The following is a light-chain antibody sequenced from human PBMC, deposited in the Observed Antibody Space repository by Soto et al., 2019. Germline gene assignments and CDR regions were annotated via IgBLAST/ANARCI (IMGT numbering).Light chain of an antibody. Sequence: IQLTQSPSFLSASVGDSVTITCRASQSISSWLAWYQQKPGKAPKLLIYDASSLESGVPSRFSGSGSGTEFTLTISCLQPDDFATYYCQQYNSYRTFGQGTKVDNK. J-gene: IGKJ1*01. CDR1: QSISSW. V-gene: IGKV1-5*01. CDR3: QQYNSYRT. CDR2: DAS.